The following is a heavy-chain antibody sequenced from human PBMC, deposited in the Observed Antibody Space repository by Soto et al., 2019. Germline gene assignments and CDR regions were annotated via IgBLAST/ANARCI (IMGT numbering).Heavy chain of an antibody. CDR3: ARSTICGVVIRFIDY. CDR2: INAGNGNT. Sequence: ASVKVSCKASGYTFTSYAMQWVRQAPGQRLEWMGWINAGNGNTKYSQKFQGRVTITRDTSASTAYMELSSLRSEDTVLYYWARSTICGVVIRFIDYWGQGTLVTVSS. V-gene: IGHV1-3*01. J-gene: IGHJ4*02. D-gene: IGHD3-3*01. CDR1: GYTFTSYA.